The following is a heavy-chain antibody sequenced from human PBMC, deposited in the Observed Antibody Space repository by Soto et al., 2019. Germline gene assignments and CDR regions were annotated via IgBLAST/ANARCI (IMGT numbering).Heavy chain of an antibody. V-gene: IGHV3-23*01. Sequence: EVQLLESGGGLVQTGGSLRLSCAASGFTFSTYAMSWVRQAPGKGLEWASTISGSADATFYADSVKGRFAIFRDNSRNMFYLQMNSLRAEDTAVYSCAKGGDGYCSTTSCLFHFDYWGPGTLATVSS. D-gene: IGHD2-2*01. CDR3: AKGGDGYCSTTSCLFHFDY. CDR2: ISGSADAT. CDR1: GFTFSTYA. J-gene: IGHJ4*02.